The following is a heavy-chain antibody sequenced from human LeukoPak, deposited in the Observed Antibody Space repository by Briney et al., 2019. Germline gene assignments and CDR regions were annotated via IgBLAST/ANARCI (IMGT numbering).Heavy chain of an antibody. CDR1: GFTFSSYA. V-gene: IGHV3-7*01. Sequence: GGSLRLSCAASGFTFSSYAMSWVRQAPGKGLEWVANIKQDGSEKYYVDSVKGRFTISRDNAKNSLYLQMNSLRAEDTAVYYCARDRGTLFFYWGQGTLVTVSS. J-gene: IGHJ4*02. CDR3: ARDRGTLFFY. D-gene: IGHD1-14*01. CDR2: IKQDGSEK.